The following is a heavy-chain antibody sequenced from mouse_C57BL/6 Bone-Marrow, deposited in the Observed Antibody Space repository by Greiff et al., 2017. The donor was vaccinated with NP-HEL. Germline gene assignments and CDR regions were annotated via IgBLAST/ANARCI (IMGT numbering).Heavy chain of an antibody. CDR1: GYTFTSYW. Sequence: QVQLQQPGAELVRPGSSVKLSCKASGYTFTSYWMDWVKQRPGQGLEWIGNIYPSDSDTNYNQKFKGKATLTVDKSSSTAYMPLSSLTSEDSAVYYCAPLGLYYGYDSYFDYWGQGTTLTVSS. CDR2: IYPSDSDT. J-gene: IGHJ2*01. D-gene: IGHD2-2*01. V-gene: IGHV1-61*01. CDR3: APLGLYYGYDSYFDY.